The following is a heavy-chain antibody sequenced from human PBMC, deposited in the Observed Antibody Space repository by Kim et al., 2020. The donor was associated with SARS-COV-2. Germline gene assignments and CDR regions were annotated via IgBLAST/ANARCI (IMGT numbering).Heavy chain of an antibody. V-gene: IGHV7-4-1*02. Sequence: ASVKVSCKASGYTLTRFAMNWVRQAPGQGLERMGWINTNTGNPTYAQDFTGRVVFSLDTSFNTAYLQISSLKADDSAVYYCGRGEELRQYYTYYYPMYVW. CDR2: INTNTGNP. CDR1: GYTLTRFA. CDR3: GRGEELRQYYTYYYPMYV. D-gene: IGHD3-10*01. J-gene: IGHJ6*01.